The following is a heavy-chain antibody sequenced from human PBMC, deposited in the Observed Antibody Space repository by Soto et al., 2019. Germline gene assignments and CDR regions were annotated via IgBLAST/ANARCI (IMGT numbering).Heavy chain of an antibody. D-gene: IGHD4-17*01. V-gene: IGHV4-30-2*01. Sequence: QLQLQESGSGLVKPSQTLSLTCTVSGGSISSGAYSWGWIRQPPGKGLEWIGYIYHTGSSYYTPSLKNRVTMSVDKSKNHFSLELTSVTAADTAVYFCAKEGDYSAYDIWGQGTMVIVSS. CDR1: GGSISSGAYS. CDR3: AKEGDYSAYDI. CDR2: IYHTGSS. J-gene: IGHJ3*02.